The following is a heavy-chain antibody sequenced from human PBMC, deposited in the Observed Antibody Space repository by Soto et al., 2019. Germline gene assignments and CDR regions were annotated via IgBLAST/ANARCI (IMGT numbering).Heavy chain of an antibody. CDR2: INHSGST. V-gene: IGHV4-34*01. CDR3: AIHFPVEVIIPPFNYYYYYMDV. Sequence: PSETLSLTCAVYGGSFSGYYWSWIRQPPGKGLEWIGEINHSGSTNYNPSLKSRVTISVDTSKNQFSLKLSSVTAADTAVYYCAIHFPVEVIIPPFNYYYYYMDVWGKGTTVTVSS. J-gene: IGHJ6*03. CDR1: GGSFSGYY. D-gene: IGHD3-3*01.